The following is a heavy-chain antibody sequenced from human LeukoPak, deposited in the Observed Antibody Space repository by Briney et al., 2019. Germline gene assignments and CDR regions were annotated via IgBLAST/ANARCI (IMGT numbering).Heavy chain of an antibody. CDR1: GYTFTSFD. J-gene: IGHJ5*01. CDR3: ARGDSVAGTSNYFDS. Sequence: ASVKVSSKTSGYTFTSFDIHWVRQAPGQGLEWLGWMKPNDGNRGFAQKFQGRLTMTSDTSLVTAYMELTSLTSDDTAVYYCARGDSVAGTSNYFDSWGQGTLVIVSS. V-gene: IGHV1-8*01. D-gene: IGHD6-19*01. CDR2: MKPNDGNR.